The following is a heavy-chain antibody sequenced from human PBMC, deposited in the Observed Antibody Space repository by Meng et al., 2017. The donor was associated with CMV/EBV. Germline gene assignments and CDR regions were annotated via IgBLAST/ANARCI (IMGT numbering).Heavy chain of an antibody. D-gene: IGHD3-10*01. J-gene: IGHJ6*02. V-gene: IGHV4-34*01. Sequence: SETLSLTCAVYGGSFSGYYWSWIRQPPGKGLEWIGEINHSGSTNYNPSLKSRVTISVDTSKNQFSLKLSSVTAADTAVYYCARGLREFYYYYGMDVWGHGTTVTVSS. CDR1: GGSFSGYY. CDR2: INHSGST. CDR3: ARGLREFYYYYGMDV.